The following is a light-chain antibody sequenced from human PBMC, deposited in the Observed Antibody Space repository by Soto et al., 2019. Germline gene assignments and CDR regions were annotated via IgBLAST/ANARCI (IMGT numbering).Light chain of an antibody. V-gene: IGKV3-20*01. CDR1: ESVGDY. CDR3: QQYVTSPAIT. Sequence: EIVLAQSPIALCLSPGERATLSCWASESVGDYLAWYQQKPGQAPRLLIYGATKRTSGTPDRFSGTGSETAFTLAIRRLEPGDFAVYYCQQYVTSPAITFGQGTRLEIK. J-gene: IGKJ5*01. CDR2: GAT.